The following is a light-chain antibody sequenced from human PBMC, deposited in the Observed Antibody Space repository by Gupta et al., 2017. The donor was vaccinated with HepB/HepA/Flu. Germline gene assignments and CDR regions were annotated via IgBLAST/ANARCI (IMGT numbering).Light chain of an antibody. V-gene: IGKV1-39*01. CDR2: AAS. Sequence: MTQSPSSLSASVGDRVTITCRASQYISNYLHWYQQKPGKAPNLLIYAASSLQSGVPSRFSGSGSGTDFTLTINSLQPEDFATYYCQQTYTTPRTFGQGTKVEIK. J-gene: IGKJ1*01. CDR1: QYISNY. CDR3: QQTYTTPRT.